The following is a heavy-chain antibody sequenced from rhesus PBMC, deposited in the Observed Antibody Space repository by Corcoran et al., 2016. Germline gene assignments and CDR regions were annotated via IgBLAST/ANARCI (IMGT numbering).Heavy chain of an antibody. CDR2: INSRSGNT. Sequence: QVKLQESGPGLVTPLETLSLSCAVSGGSISGGYYYWIWIRPPPGKGLEWIGGINSRSGNTYNNPSLKSRVTMSKDTSKNQFSLKLSSVTAADTAVYYCARMYCSGTYCYAGGFDVWGPGVLVTVSS. J-gene: IGHJ5-1*01. V-gene: IGHV4S12*01. CDR1: GGSISGGYYY. D-gene: IGHD2-27*01. CDR3: ARMYCSGTYCYAGGFDV.